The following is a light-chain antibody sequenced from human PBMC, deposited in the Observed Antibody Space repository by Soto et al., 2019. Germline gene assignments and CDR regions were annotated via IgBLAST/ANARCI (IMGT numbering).Light chain of an antibody. J-gene: IGLJ1*01. CDR2: GNS. CDR3: QSYDSSLSARYV. Sequence: QAVVTQPPSVSGAPGQRVTISCTGSSSNIGAGYDVHWYQQLPGTAPKLLIYGNSNRPSGVPDRFSGSKSGTSASLAITGLHAEDEADYYCQSYDSSLSARYVFGTGTKVTVL. CDR1: SSNIGAGYD. V-gene: IGLV1-40*01.